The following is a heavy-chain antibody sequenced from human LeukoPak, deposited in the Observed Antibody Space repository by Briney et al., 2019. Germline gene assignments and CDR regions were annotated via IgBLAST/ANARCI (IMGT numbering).Heavy chain of an antibody. CDR3: ARNPTGYYDFWSGYTDEYYFDY. V-gene: IGHV4-59*12. CDR2: IYYSGST. Sequence: SETLSLTCTVSGGSISSYYWSWIRQPPGKGLEWIGYIYYSGSTNYNPSLKSRVTISVDTSKNQFSLKLSSVTAADTAVYYCARNPTGYYDFWSGYTDEYYFDYWGQGTLVTVSS. CDR1: GGSISSYY. J-gene: IGHJ4*02. D-gene: IGHD3-3*01.